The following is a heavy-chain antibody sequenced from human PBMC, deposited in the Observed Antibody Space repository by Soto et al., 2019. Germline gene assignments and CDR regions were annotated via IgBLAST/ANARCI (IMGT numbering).Heavy chain of an antibody. J-gene: IGHJ6*02. CDR3: VTGAEGRPGDGYYYVAMDV. CDR2: INPADSEA. CDR1: GYSYTSYW. Sequence: GESLKISCKGSGYSYTSYWIGCVRQRPGIGLEWMGIINPADSEANYSPSFQGQVTISADRSTSTAFLQWSSLKASDTAMDYWVTGAEGRPGDGYYYVAMDVWGQGTTLTVSS. V-gene: IGHV5-51*01. D-gene: IGHD6-6*01.